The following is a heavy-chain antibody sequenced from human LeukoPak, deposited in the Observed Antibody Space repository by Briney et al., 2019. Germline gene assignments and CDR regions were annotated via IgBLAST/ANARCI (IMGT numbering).Heavy chain of an antibody. D-gene: IGHD2-2*01. CDR3: ARVTSSWEYYFDY. CDR2: ISDSGGST. V-gene: IGHV3-23*01. Sequence: GGSLRLSCAASGFTFSSSPMRWVPQAPGKGLEWVSGISDSGGSTYYADSVKGRFTISRDNSKNTLYLQMNSLRAEDTAVYYCARVTSSWEYYFDYWGQGTLVTVSS. J-gene: IGHJ4*02. CDR1: GFTFSSSP.